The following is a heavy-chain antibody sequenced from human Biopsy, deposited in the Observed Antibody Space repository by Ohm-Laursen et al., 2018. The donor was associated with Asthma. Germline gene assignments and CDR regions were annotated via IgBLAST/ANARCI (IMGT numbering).Heavy chain of an antibody. Sequence: TLSLTCTASGGSINIGDYYWSWIRQHPVKGLEWIGHIYYSGSTSYNPSLKGGVTISVDTSKNQFSLRLGSVTAADTAMYYCARIPRRSGSYFVDYWGQGTLVTVSS. CDR2: IYYSGST. V-gene: IGHV4-31*03. CDR3: ARIPRRSGSYFVDY. D-gene: IGHD3-22*01. CDR1: GGSINIGDYY. J-gene: IGHJ4*02.